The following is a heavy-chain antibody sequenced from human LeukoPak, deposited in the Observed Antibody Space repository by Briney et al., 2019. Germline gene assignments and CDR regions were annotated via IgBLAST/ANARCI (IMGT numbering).Heavy chain of an antibody. CDR3: ARASSIAVAGMIS. Sequence: GGSLRLSCAASGFTFSSYSMNWVRQAPGKGLEWVSSISSSSSYIYYADSVKGRFTISRDNAKNSLYLQMNSLRAEDTAVYYCARASSIAVAGMISWGQGTLVTVSS. D-gene: IGHD6-19*01. CDR2: ISSSSSYI. V-gene: IGHV3-21*01. CDR1: GFTFSSYS. J-gene: IGHJ5*02.